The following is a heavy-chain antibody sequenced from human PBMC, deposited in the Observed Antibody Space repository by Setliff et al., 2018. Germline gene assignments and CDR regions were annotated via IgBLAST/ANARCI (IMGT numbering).Heavy chain of an antibody. CDR2: LSTSSSTI. Sequence: PWGSLRLSCVASGFTFSSYGMPWVRQAPGKGLEWISYLSTSSSTISYAGSVKGRFPMSRDNANQSLYLQMNSLRAEDTAEYYCARLALTGYDSSGYYYALDYYYYMDVWGKGTTVTVSS. V-gene: IGHV3-48*01. J-gene: IGHJ6*03. CDR3: ARLALTGYDSSGYYYALDYYYYMDV. D-gene: IGHD3-22*01. CDR1: GFTFSSYG.